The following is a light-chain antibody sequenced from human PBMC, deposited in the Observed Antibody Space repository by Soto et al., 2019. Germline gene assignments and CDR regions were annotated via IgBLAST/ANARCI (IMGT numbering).Light chain of an antibody. CDR3: QHYTDFHYT. J-gene: IGKJ2*01. V-gene: IGKV1-5*03. Sequence: DIQMTQSPSTLSASVGDGVTITCRASQSIGSGLAWYQQKPGKAPKLLLYKATNFQTGVPSRFSGSGSGTDFSLTISSLQPVDSATYYCQHYTDFHYTFGQGTKVEI. CDR1: QSIGSG. CDR2: KAT.